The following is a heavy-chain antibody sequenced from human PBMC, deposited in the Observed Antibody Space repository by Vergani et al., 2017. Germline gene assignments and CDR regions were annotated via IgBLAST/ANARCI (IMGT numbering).Heavy chain of an antibody. CDR1: GFTFTSSA. CDR3: AAGGRDRSGYYDYYYYGMDV. CDR2: IVVGSGNT. Sequence: QMQLVQSGPEVKKPGTSVKVSCKASGFTFTSSAMQWVRQARGQRLEWIGWIVVGSGNTNYAQKFQERVTITRDMSTSTAYMELSSLRSEDTAVYYCAAGGRDRSGYYDYYYYGMDVWGQGTTVTVSS. J-gene: IGHJ6*02. D-gene: IGHD3-22*01. V-gene: IGHV1-58*02.